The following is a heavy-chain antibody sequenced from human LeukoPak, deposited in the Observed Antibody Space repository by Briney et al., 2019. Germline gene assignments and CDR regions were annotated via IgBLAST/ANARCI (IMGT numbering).Heavy chain of an antibody. CDR1: GGSISSGSYY. CDR2: IYTSGST. J-gene: IGHJ4*02. V-gene: IGHV4-61*02. D-gene: IGHD3-10*02. CDR3: ARWAKVTMAGGYYFDY. Sequence: SQTLSLTCTVSGGSISSGSYYWSWIRQPAGKGLEWIGRIYTSGSTNYNPSLKSRVTISVDKSKNQFSLKLSSVTAADTAVYYCARWAKVTMAGGYYFDYWGQGTLVTVSS.